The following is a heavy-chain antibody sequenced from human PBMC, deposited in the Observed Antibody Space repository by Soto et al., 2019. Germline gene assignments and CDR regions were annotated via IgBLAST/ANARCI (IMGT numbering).Heavy chain of an antibody. V-gene: IGHV4-34*01. J-gene: IGHJ5*02. D-gene: IGHD2-8*01. CDR1: GGYFSGYY. Sequence: SQPMSLRSAVDGGYFSGYYWSWISKPPGKGLEWIGEINHSGSTNYNPSLKSRVTISVDTSKNQFSLKLSSVTAADTAVYYCAGGTRYCTNGVCYGAFDPWGQGTLVTVSS. CDR3: AGGTRYCTNGVCYGAFDP. CDR2: INHSGST.